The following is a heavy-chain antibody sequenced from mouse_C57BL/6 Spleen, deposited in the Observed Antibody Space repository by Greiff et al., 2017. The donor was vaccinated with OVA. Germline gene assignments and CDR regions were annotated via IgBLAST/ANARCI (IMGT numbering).Heavy chain of an antibody. J-gene: IGHJ4*01. CDR1: GFSFNTYA. Sequence: EVKLMESGGGLVQPKGSLKLSCAASGFSFNTYAMNWVRQAPGKGLEWVARIRSKSNNYATYYADSVKDRFTISRDDSESMLYLQMNNLKTEDTAMYYCVRQGDYDEGPYYYAMDYWGQGTSVTVSS. V-gene: IGHV10-1*01. CDR2: IRSKSNNYAT. CDR3: VRQGDYDEGPYYYAMDY. D-gene: IGHD2-4*01.